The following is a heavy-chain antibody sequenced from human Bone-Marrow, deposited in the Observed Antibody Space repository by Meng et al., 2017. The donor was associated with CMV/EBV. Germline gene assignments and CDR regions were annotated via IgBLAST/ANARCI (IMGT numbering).Heavy chain of an antibody. Sequence: GGSLRLSCAASGFTFSSYGMHWVRQAPGKGLEWVAVIWYDGSNKYYADSVKGRFTISRDNAKNSLYLQMNSLRAEDTAVYYCARFEVGVKTFDYWGQGTLVTFSS. CDR2: IWYDGSNK. CDR3: ARFEVGVKTFDY. V-gene: IGHV3-33*03. D-gene: IGHD1-26*01. J-gene: IGHJ4*02. CDR1: GFTFSSYG.